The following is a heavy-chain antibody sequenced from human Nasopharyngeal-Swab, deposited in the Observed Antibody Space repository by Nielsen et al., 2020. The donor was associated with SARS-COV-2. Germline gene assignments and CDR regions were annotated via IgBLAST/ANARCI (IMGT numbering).Heavy chain of an antibody. V-gene: IGHV3-7*01. CDR1: GFTFSSYW. Sequence: GGSLRLSCAASGFTFSSYWMSWVRQAPGKGLEWVANTKQDGSEKYYVDSVRGQFSISRDNAKNSLYLQMNSLRAEDTAVYYCARLESSSWYWSYWGQGTLVTVSS. CDR3: ARLESSSWYWSY. CDR2: TKQDGSEK. D-gene: IGHD6-13*01. J-gene: IGHJ4*02.